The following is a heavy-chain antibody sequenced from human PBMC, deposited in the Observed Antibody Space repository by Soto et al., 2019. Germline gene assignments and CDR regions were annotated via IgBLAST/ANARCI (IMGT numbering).Heavy chain of an antibody. Sequence: QVQLQESGPGLVKPSGTLSLTCAVSGGSISSSNWWSWVRQPPGKGLEWIGEIYHSGSTNYNPSLKSRVTISVDKSKNQFSLKLSSVTAADTAVYYCARKRHPLFVVVLAAESPARQPIDYWGQGTLVTVSS. V-gene: IGHV4-4*02. D-gene: IGHD2-2*01. CDR3: ARKRHPLFVVVLAAESPARQPIDY. J-gene: IGHJ4*02. CDR2: IYHSGST. CDR1: GGSISSSNW.